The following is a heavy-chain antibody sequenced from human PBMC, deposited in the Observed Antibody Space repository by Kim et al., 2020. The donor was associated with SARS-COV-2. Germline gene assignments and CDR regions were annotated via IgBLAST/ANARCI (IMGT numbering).Heavy chain of an antibody. V-gene: IGHV1-8*01. CDR3: ARGQGVPAAPTADNWFDP. D-gene: IGHD2-2*01. CDR2: MNPNSGNT. CDR1: GYTFTSYD. J-gene: IGHJ5*02. Sequence: ASVKVSCKASGYTFTSYDINWVRQATGQGLEWMGWMNPNSGNTGYAQKFQGRVTMTRNTSISTAYMELSSLRSEDTAVYYCARGQGVPAAPTADNWFDPWGQGTLVTVSS.